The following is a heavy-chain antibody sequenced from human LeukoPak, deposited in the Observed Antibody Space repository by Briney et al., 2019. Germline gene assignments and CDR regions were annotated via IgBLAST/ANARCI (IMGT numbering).Heavy chain of an antibody. J-gene: IGHJ6*03. CDR3: ARGAYSSSSPYYYYYMDV. V-gene: IGHV5-51*01. D-gene: IGHD6-6*01. CDR2: IYPGDSDT. CDR1: GYSFTSYW. Sequence: GESLKISCQGSGYSFTSYWIGWVRQMPGKGLEWMGIIYPGDSDTRYSPSFQGQVTISADKSISTAYLQWSSLKASDTAMYYCARGAYSSSSPYYYYYMDVWGKGTTVTVSS.